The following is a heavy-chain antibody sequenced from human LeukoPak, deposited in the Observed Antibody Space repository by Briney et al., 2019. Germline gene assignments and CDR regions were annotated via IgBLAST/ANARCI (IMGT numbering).Heavy chain of an antibody. Sequence: PGGSLRLSCAASGFTFSSYAMHWVRQAPGKGLEYVSAISSNGGSTYYANSVKGRFTTSRDNSKNTLYLQMGSLRAEDMAVYYCARSSRSSYFDYWGQGTLVTVSS. J-gene: IGHJ4*02. CDR2: ISSNGGST. CDR1: GFTFSSYA. D-gene: IGHD6-13*01. CDR3: ARSSRSSYFDY. V-gene: IGHV3-64*01.